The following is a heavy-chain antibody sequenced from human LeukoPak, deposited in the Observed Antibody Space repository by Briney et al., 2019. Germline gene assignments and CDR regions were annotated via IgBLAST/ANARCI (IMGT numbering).Heavy chain of an antibody. CDR2: IKHDGSDK. CDR1: GFTFSSYW. Sequence: GGSLRLSCAASGFTFSSYWMSWVRQAPGKGLEWVANIKHDGSDKYYVDSVKGRFTISRDNAENSLYLQMNSLRAEDTAVYYCARDIAAAGPDYWGQETLVTVSS. CDR3: ARDIAAAGPDY. D-gene: IGHD6-13*01. J-gene: IGHJ4*02. V-gene: IGHV3-7*01.